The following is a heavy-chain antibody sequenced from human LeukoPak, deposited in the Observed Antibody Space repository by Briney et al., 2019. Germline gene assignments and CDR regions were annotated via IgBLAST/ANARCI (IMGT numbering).Heavy chain of an antibody. CDR1: GYTFTGYY. CDR2: INPNSGGT. CDR3: ASANMVRGVGSFFDRTWSDP. D-gene: IGHD3-10*01. J-gene: IGHJ5*02. Sequence: GASVKVSCKTSGYTFTGYYMHWVRQAPGQGLEWMGWINPNSGGTNYAQKFQGRVTMTRDTSISTAYMELRRLRSDDTAVYYCASANMVRGVGSFFDRTWSDPWGQGTLVAVSS. V-gene: IGHV1-2*02.